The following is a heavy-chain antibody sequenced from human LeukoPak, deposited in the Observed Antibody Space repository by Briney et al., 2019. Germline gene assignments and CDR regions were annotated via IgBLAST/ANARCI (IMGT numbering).Heavy chain of an antibody. Sequence: NPGGSLRLSCVGSGFSFTDAWMSWVRQIPGKGLEWVGRIESKTDGETTDYATPVKDRFIISRDDSTNTLYLQMNSLKSEDTAVYYCSTYGSGRKFDYWGQGTLVTVSS. CDR2: IESKTDGETT. V-gene: IGHV3-15*04. CDR3: STYGSGRKFDY. J-gene: IGHJ4*02. D-gene: IGHD3-10*01. CDR1: GFSFTDAW.